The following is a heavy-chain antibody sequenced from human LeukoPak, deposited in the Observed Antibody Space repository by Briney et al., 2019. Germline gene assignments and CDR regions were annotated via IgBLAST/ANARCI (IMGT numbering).Heavy chain of an antibody. Sequence: GGSLRLSCAASGFTFNNYWMSWVRQAPGKGLEWVANIKQDGSEKYYVDSVKGRFTISRDNAKNSLYLQMNSLRAEDTAVYYCARDLQIGGYSGYDYYYWGQGTLVTVSS. D-gene: IGHD5-12*01. J-gene: IGHJ4*02. V-gene: IGHV3-7*01. CDR2: IKQDGSEK. CDR1: GFTFNNYW. CDR3: ARDLQIGGYSGYDYYY.